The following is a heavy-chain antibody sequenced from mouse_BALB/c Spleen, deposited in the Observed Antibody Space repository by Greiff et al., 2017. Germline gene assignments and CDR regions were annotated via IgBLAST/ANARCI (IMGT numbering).Heavy chain of an antibody. CDR3: ARHRKYYDY. J-gene: IGHJ2*01. CDR1: GFTFSSYA. CDR2: ISSGGSYT. V-gene: IGHV5-9-3*01. D-gene: IGHD1-1*01. Sequence: EVKLMESGGGLVKPGGSLKLSCAASGFTFSSYAMSWVRQTPEKRLEWVATISSGGSYTYYPDSVKGRFTISRDNAKNTLYLQMSSLRSEDTAMYYCARHRKYYDYWGQGTTLTVSS.